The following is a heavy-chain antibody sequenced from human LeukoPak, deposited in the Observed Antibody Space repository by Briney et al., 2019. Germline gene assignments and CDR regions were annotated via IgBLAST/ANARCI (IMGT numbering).Heavy chain of an antibody. CDR1: GYTFTSYY. CDR3: ARKGIAVAWLQH. V-gene: IGHV1-46*01. J-gene: IGHJ1*01. CDR2: INPSGGST. Sequence: ASVKVSCKASGYTFTSYYMHWVRQAPGQGLEWMGIINPSGGSTSYAQKFQGRVTMTRDTSTSTVYMELSSLRSEDTAVYHCARKGIAVAWLQHWGQGTLVTVSS. D-gene: IGHD6-19*01.